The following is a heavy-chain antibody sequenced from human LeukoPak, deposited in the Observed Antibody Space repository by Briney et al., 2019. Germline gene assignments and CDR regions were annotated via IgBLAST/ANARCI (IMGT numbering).Heavy chain of an antibody. J-gene: IGHJ4*02. Sequence: GGSLRLSCAASGFTFSDYYMSWSRQAPGKGLECVSYISSSGNIIYSADSVKGRFTISRDDAKNSLYLQINSLRAEDTAVYYCARATAADTAMIYFDYWGQGTLVTVSS. CDR3: ARATAADTAMIYFDY. CDR1: GFTFSDYY. D-gene: IGHD5-18*01. V-gene: IGHV3-11*01. CDR2: ISSSGNII.